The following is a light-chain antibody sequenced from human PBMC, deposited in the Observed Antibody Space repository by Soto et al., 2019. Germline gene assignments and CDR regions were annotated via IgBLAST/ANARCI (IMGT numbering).Light chain of an antibody. CDR3: QQYGSSYVT. CDR1: QTVSSSY. V-gene: IGKV3-20*01. Sequence: EIVLTQSPGTLSLSPEQRATLSCRPSQTVSSSYLAWYQQKPGQAPRLLIYGASSRATGIPDRFSGSGSGTDFTLTISRLEPEDFAVYYCQQYGSSYVTFGQGTKVEIK. J-gene: IGKJ1*01. CDR2: GAS.